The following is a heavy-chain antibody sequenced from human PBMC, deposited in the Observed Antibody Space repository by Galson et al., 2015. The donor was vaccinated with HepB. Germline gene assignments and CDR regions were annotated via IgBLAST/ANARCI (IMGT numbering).Heavy chain of an antibody. Sequence: SLRLSCAASGFTFSSYAMHWVRQAPGKGLEWVAVISYDGSNKYYADSVKGRFTISRDNSKNTLYLQMNSLRAEDTAVYYCARPFMIVVDAFDIWGQGTMVTVSS. CDR3: ARPFMIVVDAFDI. J-gene: IGHJ3*02. CDR1: GFTFSSYA. D-gene: IGHD3-22*01. V-gene: IGHV3-30*04. CDR2: ISYDGSNK.